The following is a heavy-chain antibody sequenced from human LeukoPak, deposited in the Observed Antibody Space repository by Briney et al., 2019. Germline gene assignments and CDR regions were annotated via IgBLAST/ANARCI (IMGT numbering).Heavy chain of an antibody. CDR2: ISWDGGRA. D-gene: IGHD3-10*01. CDR3: GKDKFDGSGNFYFDY. V-gene: IGHV3-43D*03. CDR1: GFTFDDYA. Sequence: GGSLRLSCAASGFTFDDYAMHWVRQAPGKGLEWVSLISWDGGRAYYADSVKGRFTISRDNSKNSLHLQMNSLRPEDTALYYCGKDKFDGSGNFYFDYWGQGTLVTVSS. J-gene: IGHJ4*02.